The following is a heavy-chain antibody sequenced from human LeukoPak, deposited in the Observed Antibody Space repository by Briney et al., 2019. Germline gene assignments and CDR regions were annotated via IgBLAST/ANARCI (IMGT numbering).Heavy chain of an antibody. CDR3: AREDSGLSVQDY. D-gene: IGHD3-10*01. Sequence: GRSLRLSCAASGFTFSSYAMHWVRQAPGKGLEWVAVISYDGSNKYYADSVKGRFTISRDNSKNTLYLQMNSLRAEDTAVYYCAREDSGLSVQDYWGQGTLVTVSS. CDR1: GFTFSSYA. CDR2: ISYDGSNK. J-gene: IGHJ4*02. V-gene: IGHV3-30-3*01.